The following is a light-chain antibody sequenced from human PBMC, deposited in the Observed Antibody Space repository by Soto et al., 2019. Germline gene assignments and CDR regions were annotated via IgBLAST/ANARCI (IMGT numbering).Light chain of an antibody. Sequence: DIVMTQSPLSLPVTPGEPASISCRSSQSLLHSNGYNYWDWYLRKPGQSPQLLIYLGSNRASGVPDRFSGSGSGTDFKLKISRVEAEDVGVYYCMQALQTPLTFGGGTKVDIK. CDR2: LGS. J-gene: IGKJ4*01. CDR3: MQALQTPLT. CDR1: QSLLHSNGYNY. V-gene: IGKV2-28*01.